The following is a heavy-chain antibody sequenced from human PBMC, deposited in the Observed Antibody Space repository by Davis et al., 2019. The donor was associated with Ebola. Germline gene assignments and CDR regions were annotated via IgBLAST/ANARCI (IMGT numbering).Heavy chain of an antibody. CDR3: VRTNRGDY. CDR1: GFSLINYW. J-gene: IGHJ4*02. CDR2: IKQGGSEK. V-gene: IGHV3-7*01. D-gene: IGHD2-8*01. Sequence: GGSLRLSCAASGFSLINYWMNWVRQDPGKGLEWVASIKQGGSEKYYVYAVKGRFTISTDNAKNSLYLQMESLKAEDTAVYYCVRTNRGDYWGQGTLVTVSS.